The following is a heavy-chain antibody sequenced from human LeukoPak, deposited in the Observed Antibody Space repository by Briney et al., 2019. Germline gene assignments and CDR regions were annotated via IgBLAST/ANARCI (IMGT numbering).Heavy chain of an antibody. J-gene: IGHJ4*02. CDR3: SRSRDAFLLDY. D-gene: IGHD5-24*01. CDR2: ISHSGSI. CDR1: GGINSVYY. Sequence: SETLSLTCTFTGGINSVYYWSGVRQPPGKGLEWIGYISHSGSINYNPSLQSRVIISIHTSNNQFSLNVRSAAAADTAVYYFSRSRDAFLLDYWGQGTLVTVSS. V-gene: IGHV4-59*01.